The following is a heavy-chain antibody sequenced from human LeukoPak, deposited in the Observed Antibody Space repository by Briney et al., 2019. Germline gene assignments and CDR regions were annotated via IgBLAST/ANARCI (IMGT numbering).Heavy chain of an antibody. J-gene: IGHJ6*03. Sequence: ASVKVSCKASGYTFISYYMHWVRQAPGQGLEWMGLINPSGGSTSYAQKFQGRVTLTRDMSTSTVYMELNSLRSDDTAVYYCATKNPHRVNYYYMDVWGKGTAVTVSS. D-gene: IGHD2/OR15-2a*01. CDR3: ATKNPHRVNYYYMDV. V-gene: IGHV1-46*01. CDR2: INPSGGST. CDR1: GYTFISYY.